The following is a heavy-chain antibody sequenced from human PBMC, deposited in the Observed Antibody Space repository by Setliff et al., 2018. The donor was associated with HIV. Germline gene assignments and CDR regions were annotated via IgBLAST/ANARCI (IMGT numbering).Heavy chain of an antibody. J-gene: IGHJ6*02. D-gene: IGHD1-20*01. CDR2: ISIGSGGAI. Sequence: PGGSLRLSCAASGFTFRNYKFNWVRQAPGRGLEWVSSISIGSGGAIDYADSVKGRFIISRDNSKNTLYLQMNSLRAEDTAVYYCARDPGRYNGMDVWGQGTTVTVSS. V-gene: IGHV3-21*01. CDR3: ARDPGRYNGMDV. CDR1: GFTFRNYK.